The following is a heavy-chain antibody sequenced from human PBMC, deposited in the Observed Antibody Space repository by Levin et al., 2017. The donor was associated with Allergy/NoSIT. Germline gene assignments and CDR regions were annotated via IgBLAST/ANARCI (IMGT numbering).Heavy chain of an antibody. J-gene: IGHJ5*02. CDR1: GFTFSSYA. CDR3: AKDVGLRFLEWSNWFDP. Sequence: GGSLRLSCAASGFTFSSYAMHWVRQAPGKGLQWVAVISYDGGNIYYADSLKGRFTISRDNSKNTLYLQMNSLRVEDTAVYYCAKDVGLRFLEWSNWFDPWGQGTLVTVSS. CDR2: ISYDGGNI. D-gene: IGHD3-3*01. V-gene: IGHV3-30*18.